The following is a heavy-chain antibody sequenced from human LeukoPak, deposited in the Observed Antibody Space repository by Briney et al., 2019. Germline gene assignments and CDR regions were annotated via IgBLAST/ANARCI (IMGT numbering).Heavy chain of an antibody. V-gene: IGHV1-8*01. Sequence: GASVKVSCKASGYTFTSYDINWVRQATGQGLEWMGWMNPNSGNTGYAQNFQGRVTMTRNTSISTAYMELSSLRSEDTAVYYCARNTGIAVAAYDAFDIWGQGTMVTVSS. CDR3: ARNTGIAVAAYDAFDI. D-gene: IGHD6-19*01. J-gene: IGHJ3*02. CDR1: GYTFTSYD. CDR2: MNPNSGNT.